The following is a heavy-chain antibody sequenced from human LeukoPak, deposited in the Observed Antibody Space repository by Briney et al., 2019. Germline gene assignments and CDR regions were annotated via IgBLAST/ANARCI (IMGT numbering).Heavy chain of an antibody. J-gene: IGHJ4*02. CDR2: ISSSGSTI. Sequence: GGSLRLSCAVSGFTFSSYEMNWVRQAPGKGLEGVSYISSSGSTIYYADSVKGRFTISRDNAKNSLYVQMNSLRAEDTAVYYCARVGLYCSGGSCYVGSFDYWGQGTLVTVSS. D-gene: IGHD2-15*01. V-gene: IGHV3-48*03. CDR1: GFTFSSYE. CDR3: ARVGLYCSGGSCYVGSFDY.